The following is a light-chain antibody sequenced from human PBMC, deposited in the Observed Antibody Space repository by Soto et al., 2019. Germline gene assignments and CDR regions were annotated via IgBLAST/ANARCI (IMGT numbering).Light chain of an antibody. J-gene: IGKJ1*01. V-gene: IGKV1-5*03. Sequence: DIQMTQSPSTLSASVGDRVTITCRASQTISSWLAWYQQKPGKAPKLLIYKASSLESGVSSRFSGSGSGTEFTLTISRLQPDDFATYYCQQYNSYSRTFGRGTKVEIK. CDR1: QTISSW. CDR2: KAS. CDR3: QQYNSYSRT.